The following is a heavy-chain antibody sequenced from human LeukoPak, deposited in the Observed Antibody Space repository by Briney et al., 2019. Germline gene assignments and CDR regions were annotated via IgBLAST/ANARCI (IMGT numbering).Heavy chain of an antibody. CDR3: VKVEVLRFLEWFEGWFDP. J-gene: IGHJ5*02. Sequence: SETLSLTCTVSGGSISSHYWSWIRQPPGKGLEWIGYIYYSGSTNYNPSLKSRVTISVDTSKNQFSLKLSSVTAADTAVYYCVKVEVLRFLEWFEGWFDPWGQGTLVTVSS. V-gene: IGHV4-59*11. D-gene: IGHD3-3*01. CDR1: GGSISSHY. CDR2: IYYSGST.